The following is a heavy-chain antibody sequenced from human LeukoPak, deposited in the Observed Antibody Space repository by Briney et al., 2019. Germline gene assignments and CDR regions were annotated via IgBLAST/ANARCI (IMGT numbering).Heavy chain of an antibody. CDR3: ARGVWGSYRDDYFDY. CDR2: INSDGSST. CDR1: GFTFSSYW. V-gene: IGHV3-74*01. J-gene: IGHJ4*02. Sequence: GGSLRLSCAASGFTFSSYWMHWVRQAPGKGLVWVSRINSDGSSTSYADSVKGRFTISRDNAKNSLYLQMNSLRAEDTAVYYCARGVWGSYRDDYFDYWGQGTLVTVSS. D-gene: IGHD3-16*02.